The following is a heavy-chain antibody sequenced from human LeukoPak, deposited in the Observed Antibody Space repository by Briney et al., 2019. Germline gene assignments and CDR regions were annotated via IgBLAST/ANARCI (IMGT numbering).Heavy chain of an antibody. V-gene: IGHV3-23*01. CDR2: ISGSGVAT. Sequence: GGSLKLSFAASGFTFSNYAMSWVRQAPGKGLEPVTVISGSGVATDYADSVKGRFTISRDNSKNTLFLQMNSLRAEDTAVYYCAKDPQPSVRMLRGTMDVWGQGTTVTVSS. D-gene: IGHD3-10*01. CDR3: AKDPQPSVRMLRGTMDV. CDR1: GFTFSNYA. J-gene: IGHJ6*02.